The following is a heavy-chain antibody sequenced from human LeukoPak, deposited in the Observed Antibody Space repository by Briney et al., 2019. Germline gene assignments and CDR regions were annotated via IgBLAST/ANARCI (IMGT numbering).Heavy chain of an antibody. Sequence: SETLSLTCAVYGGSISSYYWSWIRQPPGKGLEWIGYIYYSGSTNYNPSLKSRVTISVDTSKNQFSLKLSSVTAADTAVYYCARGNRYSNYLGYYYYGMDVWGQGTTVTVSS. V-gene: IGHV4-59*01. J-gene: IGHJ6*02. CDR2: IYYSGST. CDR3: ARGNRYSNYLGYYYYGMDV. CDR1: GGSISSYY. D-gene: IGHD4-4*01.